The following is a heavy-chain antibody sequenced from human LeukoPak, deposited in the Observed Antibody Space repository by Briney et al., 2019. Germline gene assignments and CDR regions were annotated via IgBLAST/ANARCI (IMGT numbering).Heavy chain of an antibody. D-gene: IGHD2-15*01. CDR1: GYTFISYG. V-gene: IGHV1-18*01. CDR2: ISTYNGNT. J-gene: IGHJ4*02. Sequence: GASVKVSCKASGYTFISYGISWVRQAPGQGLEWMGWISTYNGNTNYAQKLQGRVTMTTDTSTTIAYMELRSLRSDDTAVYHCAGCSGGSCTGYYFDYWGQGTLVTVSS. CDR3: AGCSGGSCTGYYFDY.